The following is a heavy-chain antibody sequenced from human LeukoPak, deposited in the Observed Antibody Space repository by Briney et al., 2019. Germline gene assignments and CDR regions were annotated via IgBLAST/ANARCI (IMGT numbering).Heavy chain of an antibody. V-gene: IGHV4-4*02. CDR2: IYHSGST. D-gene: IGHD1-1*01. CDR1: GGSISSSNW. CDR3: ARASMNNWNDYYFDY. J-gene: IGHJ4*02. Sequence: SETLSLTCAVSGGSISSSNWWCWVRQPPGKGLEWIGEIYHSGSTNYNPSLKSRVTISVDKSKNQFSLKLSSVTAADTAVYYCARASMNNWNDYYFDYWGQGTLVTVSS.